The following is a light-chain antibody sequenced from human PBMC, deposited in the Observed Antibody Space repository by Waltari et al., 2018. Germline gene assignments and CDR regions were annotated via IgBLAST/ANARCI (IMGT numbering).Light chain of an antibody. CDR3: QQRRNWPLT. Sequence: EIVLTQSPATLSLSPGERAPLSCRASQRVHWYLAWYQQRPGQAPRLLIYDTSNRATGIPARFSGSGSETDFTLTISSLEPEDSAVYYCQQRRNWPLTFGGGTKVEIK. J-gene: IGKJ4*01. V-gene: IGKV3-11*01. CDR2: DTS. CDR1: QRVHWY.